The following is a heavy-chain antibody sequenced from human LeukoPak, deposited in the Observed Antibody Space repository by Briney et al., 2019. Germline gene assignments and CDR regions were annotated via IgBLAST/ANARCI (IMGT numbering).Heavy chain of an antibody. CDR2: IYPGDSVT. CDR3: ARHQSGSRTQYYYMDV. J-gene: IGHJ6*03. CDR1: GYSFPNYW. V-gene: IGHV5-51*01. D-gene: IGHD3-10*01. Sequence: GESLKISWKGSGYSFPNYWIGWVRQMPGKGLEWMGIIYPGDSVTRYSPSLQGQVTISADKSISTAYLQWSSLKASDTAVYYCARHQSGSRTQYYYMDVWGKGTTVTVSS.